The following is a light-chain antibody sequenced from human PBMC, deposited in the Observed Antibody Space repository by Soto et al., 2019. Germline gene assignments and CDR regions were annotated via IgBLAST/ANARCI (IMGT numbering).Light chain of an antibody. CDR3: QQHSHGPPWT. Sequence: EVVLTQSPATLSLSPGERATLSCRPSQNVRTILDWYQQKPGQAPRLLIYGASNRATGIPARFSGSGSGTDFTLPTGSRGLEDFAVYSGQQHSHGPPWTFGQGTRVEIK. CDR1: QNVRTI. J-gene: IGKJ1*01. V-gene: IGKV3-11*01. CDR2: GAS.